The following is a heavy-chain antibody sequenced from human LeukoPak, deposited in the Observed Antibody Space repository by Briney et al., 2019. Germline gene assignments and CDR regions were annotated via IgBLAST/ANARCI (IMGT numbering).Heavy chain of an antibody. CDR3: AREDYYYDSSGYYYASGSFFDY. D-gene: IGHD3-22*01. V-gene: IGHV1-69*05. CDR2: IIHIFGTA. CDR1: GGTLSSYA. Sequence: SVKVSCKPSGGTLSSYAISWVRQAPGQGLEWMGRIIHIFGTANYAQKFQGRVTITTDESTSTAYMELSSLRSEDTAVYYCAREDYYYDSSGYYYASGSFFDYWGQGTLVTVSS. J-gene: IGHJ4*02.